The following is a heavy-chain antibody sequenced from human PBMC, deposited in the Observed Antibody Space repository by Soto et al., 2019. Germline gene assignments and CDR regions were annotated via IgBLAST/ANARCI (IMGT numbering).Heavy chain of an antibody. CDR2: IYSGGST. CDR3: ARDRGYYYYYMDV. Sequence: PGGSLRLSCAASGFTVSSNYMSWVRQAPGKGLEWVSVIYSGGSTYYADSVKGRLTISRDNSKNTLYLQMNSLRAEDTAVYYCARDRGYYYYYMDVWGKGTTVTVSS. CDR1: GFTVSSNY. D-gene: IGHD1-26*01. V-gene: IGHV3-66*01. J-gene: IGHJ6*03.